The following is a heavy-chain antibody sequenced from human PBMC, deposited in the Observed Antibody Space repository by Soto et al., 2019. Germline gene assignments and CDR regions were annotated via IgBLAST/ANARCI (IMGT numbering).Heavy chain of an antibody. J-gene: IGHJ6*03. Sequence: SETLSLTCAVYGGSFSGYYWSWIRQPPGKGLEWIGEINHSGSTNYNPSLKSRITTSVDTSKNQFSLRLSSVTAADTAVYYCARGVMKYCTNGVCGAYYYYYMDVWGKGTTVTVSS. V-gene: IGHV4-34*01. CDR2: INHSGST. CDR3: ARGVMKYCTNGVCGAYYYYYMDV. CDR1: GGSFSGYY. D-gene: IGHD2-8*01.